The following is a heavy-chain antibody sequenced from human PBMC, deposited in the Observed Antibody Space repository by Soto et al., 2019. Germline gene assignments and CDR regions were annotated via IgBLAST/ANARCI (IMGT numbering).Heavy chain of an antibody. CDR1: GFTFSSYA. Sequence: GGSLRLSCAASGFTFSSYAMSWVRQAPGKGLEWVSAISGSGGSTYYADSVKGRFTISRDNSKNTLYLQMSSLRAEDTAVYYCAKDSTAAGMYNWFDPWGQGTLVTVSS. J-gene: IGHJ5*02. CDR2: ISGSGGST. D-gene: IGHD6-13*01. CDR3: AKDSTAAGMYNWFDP. V-gene: IGHV3-23*01.